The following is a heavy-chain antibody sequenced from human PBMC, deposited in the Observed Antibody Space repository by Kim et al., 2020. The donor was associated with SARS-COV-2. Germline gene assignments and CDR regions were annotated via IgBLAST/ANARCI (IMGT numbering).Heavy chain of an antibody. V-gene: IGHV4-4*09. CDR3: ARTTYSTSWYYFDY. D-gene: IGHD6-13*01. J-gene: IGHJ4*02. Sequence: NPSLESRVAITVDTSKNQFSLNLTSVTAADTAVYYCARTTYSTSWYYFDYWGQGILVTVSS.